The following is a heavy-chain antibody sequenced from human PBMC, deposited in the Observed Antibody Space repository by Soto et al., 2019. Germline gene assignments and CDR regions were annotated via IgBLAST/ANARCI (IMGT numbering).Heavy chain of an antibody. CDR3: ARDGFTVISSGSFDH. D-gene: IGHD1-26*01. CDR2: ISAGKGDT. Sequence: VQLVQSGAEVRKPGASVKVSCKASGYTFSSYGISWVRQAPGKGLEWMGWISAGKGDTNYAQKFQGRVSMTTDTSTSTDYMELRSLTSDDTAVYYCARDGFTVISSGSFDHWGQGTLVTVSS. V-gene: IGHV1-18*04. CDR1: GYTFSSYG. J-gene: IGHJ4*02.